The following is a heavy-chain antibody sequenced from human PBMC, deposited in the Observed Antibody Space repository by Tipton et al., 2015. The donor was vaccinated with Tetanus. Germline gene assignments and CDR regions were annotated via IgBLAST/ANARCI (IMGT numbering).Heavy chain of an antibody. J-gene: IGHJ4*02. CDR3: ARDQARGARGWNYFDF. Sequence: TLSLTCTVSGGSISGGRYYWSWIRQRPGKGLEWIGDIYSSGSTYSDPSLKGRVTISVDTSKNQFYLRLNSVTAADTAVYYCARDQARGARGWNYFDFWGLGTLVTVSS. CDR1: GGSISGGRYY. V-gene: IGHV4-31*03. CDR2: IYSSGST. D-gene: IGHD1-26*01.